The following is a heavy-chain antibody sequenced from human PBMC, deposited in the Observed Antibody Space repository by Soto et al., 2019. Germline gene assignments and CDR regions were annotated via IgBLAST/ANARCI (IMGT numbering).Heavy chain of an antibody. J-gene: IGHJ4*02. CDR2: ISSSSSTI. Sequence: ESGGGLVPPGGSLRLSCAASGFTFSSYSLNWVRQAPGKGLEWVSYISSSSSTIYYADSVKGRFTISRDNAKNSLYLQMNSLRAEDTAVYYCARVYCSSTSCPGGYWGQGTLVTVSS. D-gene: IGHD2-2*01. V-gene: IGHV3-48*01. CDR3: ARVYCSSTSCPGGY. CDR1: GFTFSSYS.